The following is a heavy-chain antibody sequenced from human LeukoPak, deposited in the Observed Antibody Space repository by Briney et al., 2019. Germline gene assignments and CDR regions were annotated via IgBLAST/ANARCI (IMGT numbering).Heavy chain of an antibody. CDR3: ARDLEGYHYGSGNYPQ. CDR2: INPNSGGT. D-gene: IGHD3-10*01. Sequence: GASVKVSCKASGYTFTGYYIDWVRQAPGQGLEWMGFINPNSGGTNYAQQFQGRVTMTRDTSISTAYMELSSLTSDDTAVYYCARDLEGYHYGSGNYPQWGQGTLVTVSS. J-gene: IGHJ4*02. V-gene: IGHV1-2*02. CDR1: GYTFTGYY.